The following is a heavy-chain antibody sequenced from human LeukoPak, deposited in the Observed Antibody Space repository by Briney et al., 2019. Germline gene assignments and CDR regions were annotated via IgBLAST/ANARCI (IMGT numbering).Heavy chain of an antibody. CDR2: ISYDGSNI. CDR3: ARGRGNYYGSGEFGEFGAFDI. J-gene: IGHJ3*02. V-gene: IGHV3-30-3*01. D-gene: IGHD3-10*01. Sequence: GGSLRLSCAASGFTFSSYAMHWVRQAPGKGLEWVAVISYDGSNIYYADSVKGRFTISRDNSKNTLYLQMNSLRAEDTAVYYCARGRGNYYGSGEFGEFGAFDIWGQGTMVTVSS. CDR1: GFTFSSYA.